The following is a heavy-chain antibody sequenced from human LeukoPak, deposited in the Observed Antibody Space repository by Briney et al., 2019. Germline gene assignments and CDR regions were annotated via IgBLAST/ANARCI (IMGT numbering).Heavy chain of an antibody. V-gene: IGHV1-69*10. J-gene: IGHJ4*02. D-gene: IGHD5-18*01. Sequence: ASVKVSCKVSGYTLTELSMHWVRQAPGQGLEWMGRIIPILGITNYAQKFQGRVTITADKSTTTAHMELSSLRSEDTAVYYCARALWGDGYSYGYGDYWGQGTLVTVSS. CDR1: GYTLTELS. CDR2: IIPILGIT. CDR3: ARALWGDGYSYGYGDY.